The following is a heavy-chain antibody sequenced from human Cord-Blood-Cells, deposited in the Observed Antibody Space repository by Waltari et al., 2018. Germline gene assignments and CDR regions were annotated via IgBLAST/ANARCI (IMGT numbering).Heavy chain of an antibody. V-gene: IGHV3-72*01. J-gene: IGHJ4*02. CDR3: ARDLDY. CDR1: GFTFSDNY. CDR2: TRNKANSYTT. Sequence: EVQLVESGGGLVQPGGSLRLSCAASGFTFSDNYMDWVRQAPGKGLEWVGRTRNKANSYTTEYAASVKGIFTISRDDSKNSLYLQMNSLKTEDTAVYYCARDLDYWGQGTLVTVSS.